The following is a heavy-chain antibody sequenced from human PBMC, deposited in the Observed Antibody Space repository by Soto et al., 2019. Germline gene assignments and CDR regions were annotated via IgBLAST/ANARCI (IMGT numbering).Heavy chain of an antibody. CDR2: IIPIFGTA. D-gene: IGHD3-22*01. V-gene: IGHV1-69*01. J-gene: IGHJ4*02. Sequence: QVQLVQSGAEVKKPGSSVKVSCKASGGTFSSYAISWVRQAPGQGLEWMGGIIPIFGTANYAQKFQGRVTITADESTSTASKELGSLRSEDTAVYYCARGPHDYYVSSGRPLDYWGQGLLVTVSS. CDR3: ARGPHDYYVSSGRPLDY. CDR1: GGTFSSYA.